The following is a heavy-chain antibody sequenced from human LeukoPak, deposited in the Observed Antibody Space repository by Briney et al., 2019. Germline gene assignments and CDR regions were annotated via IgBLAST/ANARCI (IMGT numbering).Heavy chain of an antibody. J-gene: IGHJ4*02. V-gene: IGHV4-34*01. CDR1: GGAFSGYY. Sequence: SETLSLTCAVYGGAFSGYYWSWIPQPPGKGLEWIGEINHSGSTNYNPSLKSRVTISVDTSKNQFSLKLCSVTAADTAVYYCARLRGLRYFDWSYHYWGQGTLVTVSS. D-gene: IGHD3-9*01. CDR3: ARLRGLRYFDWSYHY. CDR2: INHSGST.